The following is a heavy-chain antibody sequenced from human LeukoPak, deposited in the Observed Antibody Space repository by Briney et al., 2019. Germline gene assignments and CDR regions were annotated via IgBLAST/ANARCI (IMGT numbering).Heavy chain of an antibody. V-gene: IGHV4-39*07. CDR3: ARVWRVAGEQHTQGPFDY. D-gene: IGHD6-13*01. CDR2: IYYSGST. Sequence: KASETLSLTCTVSGGSISSSSYYWGWIRQPPGKGLEWIGSIYYSGSTYYNPSLKSRVTISVDTSKNQFSLKLSSVTAADTAVYYCARVWRVAGEQHTQGPFDYWGQGTLVTVSS. J-gene: IGHJ4*02. CDR1: GGSISSSSYY.